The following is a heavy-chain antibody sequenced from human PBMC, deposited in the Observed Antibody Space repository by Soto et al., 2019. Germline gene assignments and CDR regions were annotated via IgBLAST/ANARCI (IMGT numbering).Heavy chain of an antibody. D-gene: IGHD3-22*01. CDR2: ISDSGSTI. CDR1: GLTFSDSY. J-gene: IGHJ4*02. CDR3: ARVDASYDSSGFKEDYFDY. V-gene: IGHV3-11*01. Sequence: GGSLRLSCAASGLTFSDSYMSWIRLAPGKGXEWISYISDSGSTIYYADSVKGRFTISRDNAKNSLFLQMNSLRVEDTAVYYCARVDASYDSSGFKEDYFDYWGQGTQVTVSS.